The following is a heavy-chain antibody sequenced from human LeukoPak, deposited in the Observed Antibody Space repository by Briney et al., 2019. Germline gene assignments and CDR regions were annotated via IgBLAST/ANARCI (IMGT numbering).Heavy chain of an antibody. V-gene: IGHV3-21*01. CDR2: ISSSSSYI. D-gene: IGHD3-10*01. CDR3: ARDQLKTGSYFDY. Sequence: GGSLRLSCAASGFTFSSYSMNWVRQAPGKGLEWVSSISSSSSYIYYADSVKGRFTISRDNAKNSLYLQMNSLRAEDTAVYYCARDQLKTGSYFDYWGQGTLVTASS. CDR1: GFTFSSYS. J-gene: IGHJ4*02.